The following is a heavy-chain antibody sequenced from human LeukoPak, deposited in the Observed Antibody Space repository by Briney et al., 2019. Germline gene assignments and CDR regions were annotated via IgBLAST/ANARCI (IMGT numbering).Heavy chain of an antibody. V-gene: IGHV4-59*01. Sequence: PSETLSLTCTVSGGSISSYYWSWIRQPPGKGLEWIGYIYYSGSTNYNPSLKSRVTISVDTSKNQFSLKLSSVTAADTAVYYCERLETNYDSSGYYLEYYFDYWGQGTLVTVST. CDR1: GGSISSYY. J-gene: IGHJ4*02. CDR3: ERLETNYDSSGYYLEYYFDY. CDR2: IYYSGST. D-gene: IGHD3-22*01.